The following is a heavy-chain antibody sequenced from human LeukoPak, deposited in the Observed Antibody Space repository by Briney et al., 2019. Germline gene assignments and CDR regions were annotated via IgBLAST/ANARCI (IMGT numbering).Heavy chain of an antibody. CDR1: GFTFSTYG. D-gene: IGHD5-12*01. J-gene: IGHJ5*02. CDR3: ARGWSPTSGYAHWFDP. V-gene: IGHV3-30*03. Sequence: GGSLRLSCAASGFTFSTYGMHWVRQTPGKGLEWVAVMSHDGSNKYYADSVKGRFTISTDSAKNTLYLQMNSLRGEDTAVYYCARGWSPTSGYAHWFDPWGQGTLVTVSS. CDR2: MSHDGSNK.